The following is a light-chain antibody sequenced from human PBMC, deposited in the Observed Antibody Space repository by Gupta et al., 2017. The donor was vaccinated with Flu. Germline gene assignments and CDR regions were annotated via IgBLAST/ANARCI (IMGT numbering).Light chain of an antibody. CDR3: SSYASSSTPGV. CDR2: DVS. J-gene: IGLJ3*02. CDR1: SSDVGGFNY. Sequence: ITISCTGTSSDVGGFNYVSWYQQHPGKAPKLMIYDVSNRPSGVSNRFSGSKSGNTASLTISGLQAEDEADYYCSSYASSSTPGVFGGGTKLTVL. V-gene: IGLV2-14*03.